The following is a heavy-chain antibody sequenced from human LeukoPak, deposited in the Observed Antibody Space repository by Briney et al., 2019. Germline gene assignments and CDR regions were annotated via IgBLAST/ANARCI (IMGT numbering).Heavy chain of an antibody. Sequence: SETLSLTCTVSGGSISSYYWSWIRQPAGKGLEWIGRIYTSGSTNHNPSLKSRVTMSVDTSKNQFSLKLSSVTAADTAVYYCASLNDGSFIEGIDYWGQGTLVTVSS. V-gene: IGHV4-4*07. D-gene: IGHD1-26*01. CDR1: GGSISSYY. CDR3: ASLNDGSFIEGIDY. CDR2: IYTSGST. J-gene: IGHJ4*02.